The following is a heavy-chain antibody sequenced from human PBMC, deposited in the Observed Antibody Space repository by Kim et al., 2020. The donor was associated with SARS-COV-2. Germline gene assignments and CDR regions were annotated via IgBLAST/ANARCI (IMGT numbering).Heavy chain of an antibody. V-gene: IGHV3-15*06. J-gene: IGHJ4*02. D-gene: IGHD3-22*01. CDR3: TTYDGGYFDF. Sequence: GNMNYAAPVKGRFTISRDDSKNMLYLQMNSLKSEDTAVYYCTTYDGGYFDFWGQGTLVTVSS. CDR2: GNM.